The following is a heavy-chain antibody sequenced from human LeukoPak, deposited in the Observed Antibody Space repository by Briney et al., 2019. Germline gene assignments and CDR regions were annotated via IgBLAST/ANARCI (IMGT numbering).Heavy chain of an antibody. D-gene: IGHD4-23*01. Sequence: PGRSLRLSCAASGFTFSSYGMHWVRQAPGKGLEWVAVIWYDGSNKYYADSVKGRFTISRDNSKNTLYLQMNSLRAEDTAVYYCARGEDTVVRVADYYYMDVWGKGTTVTVSS. J-gene: IGHJ6*03. CDR1: GFTFSSYG. CDR2: IWYDGSNK. V-gene: IGHV3-33*01. CDR3: ARGEDTVVRVADYYYMDV.